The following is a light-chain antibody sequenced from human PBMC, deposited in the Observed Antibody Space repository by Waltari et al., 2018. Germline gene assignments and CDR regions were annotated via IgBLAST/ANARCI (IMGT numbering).Light chain of an antibody. CDR2: SAS. Sequence: EIVLTQSPGTLSLSPGDRATLSCRASQSVSNNLLAWYQQRPGQTPRLLIYSASSRATGIPGRFSGSGSGTDFTLTITRLEPEDAAVYYCQQLHTSPRTFGGGTKVEVK. J-gene: IGKJ4*01. V-gene: IGKV3-20*01. CDR1: QSVSNNL. CDR3: QQLHTSPRT.